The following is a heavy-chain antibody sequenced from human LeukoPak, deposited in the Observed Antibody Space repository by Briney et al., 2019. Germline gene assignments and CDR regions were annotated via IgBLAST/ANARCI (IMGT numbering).Heavy chain of an antibody. V-gene: IGHV3-74*01. J-gene: IGHJ4*02. D-gene: IGHD5-18*01. CDR2: INSDGRIT. CDR3: AREGWGSSYGY. CDR1: GFTFSSYW. Sequence: GGSLRLSCAASGFTFSSYWMHWVRQGPGKGLVWVSRINSDGRITNYADSVKGRFTISRDNAKNTLYLQMNSLRAEDTAVYYCAREGWGSSYGYWGQGALVTVSS.